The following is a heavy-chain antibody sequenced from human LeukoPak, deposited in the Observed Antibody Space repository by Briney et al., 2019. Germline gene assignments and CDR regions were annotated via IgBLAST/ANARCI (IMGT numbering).Heavy chain of an antibody. CDR3: ARSRNGANKRYFDL. D-gene: IGHD4/OR15-4a*01. V-gene: IGHV3-64*01. CDR2: ISSDGGRT. CDR1: GIIYSYHA. Sequence: GGSLRLSCAASGIIYSYHAMHGVRQGPGKGLECISTISSDGGRTYYENSVKGRFTISRDNSKNMLYLQMSSLRAEDMALYYWARSRNGANKRYFDLWGRGTRVTVSS. J-gene: IGHJ2*01.